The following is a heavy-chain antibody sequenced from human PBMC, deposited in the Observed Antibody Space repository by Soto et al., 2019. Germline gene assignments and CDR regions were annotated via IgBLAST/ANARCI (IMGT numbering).Heavy chain of an antibody. D-gene: IGHD3-3*01. V-gene: IGHV4-61*01. CDR2: ISNSGIS. CDR1: GDSVTSVNYF. Sequence: PSETLSLTCAVSGDSVTSVNYFWTWIRQPPGGGLEWIGYISNSGISKYNPSLKSRVAMSRDTSKNQFSLNLHSVTAADTAVYFCARGEGNPYYAYHFDTWGQGALVTVSS. CDR3: ARGEGNPYYAYHFDT. J-gene: IGHJ4*02.